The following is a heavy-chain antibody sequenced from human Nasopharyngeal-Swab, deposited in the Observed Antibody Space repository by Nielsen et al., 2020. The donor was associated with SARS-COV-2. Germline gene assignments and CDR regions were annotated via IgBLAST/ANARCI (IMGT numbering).Heavy chain of an antibody. V-gene: IGHV3-23*01. D-gene: IGHD3-10*01. CDR3: AKAYSYGSGSSYATFDS. CDR1: GCTFSNYA. CDR2: ITASGANT. J-gene: IGHJ4*02. Sequence: GESLKISCAASGCTFSNYAMSWVRPAPGTGLEWGSGITASGANTYHADSVKGRFTISRDNSKNMLYLQMISLRADDTAVYYCAKAYSYGSGSSYATFDSWGQGTLVTVSS.